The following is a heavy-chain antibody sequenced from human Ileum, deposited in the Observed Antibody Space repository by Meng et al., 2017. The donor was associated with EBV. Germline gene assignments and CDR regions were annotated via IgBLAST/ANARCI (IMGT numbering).Heavy chain of an antibody. D-gene: IGHD2-15*01. J-gene: IGHJ4*02. Sequence: EPGPGLVKPSETLSLTCTVSGGSISSYYWSWIRQPPGKGLEWIGYIYYSGSTNYNPSLKSRVTISVDTSKNQFSLNLSSVTAADTAVYYCARGGWSLDYWGQGTLVTVSS. CDR3: ARGGWSLDY. CDR1: GGSISSYY. V-gene: IGHV4-59*08. CDR2: IYYSGST.